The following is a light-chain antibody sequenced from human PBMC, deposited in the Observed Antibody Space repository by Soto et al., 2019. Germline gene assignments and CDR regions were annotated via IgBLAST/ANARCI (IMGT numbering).Light chain of an antibody. CDR2: GAS. CDR1: QSVSSN. V-gene: IGKV3-15*01. J-gene: IGKJ3*01. CDR3: QQYNNWPFT. Sequence: EIVMTQSLATLSVSPGERATLSCRASQSVSSNLAWYQQKPGQAPRLLIYGASTRATGIPARFSGSGSGTELTLTISSLQSEDFAVYYCQQYNNWPFTFGPGTKVDIK.